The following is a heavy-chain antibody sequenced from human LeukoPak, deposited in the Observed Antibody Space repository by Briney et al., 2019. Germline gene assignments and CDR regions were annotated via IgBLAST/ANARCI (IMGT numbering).Heavy chain of an antibody. D-gene: IGHD6-6*01. CDR3: ARLAGSSSKDY. CDR1: GGSISSYY. V-gene: IGHV4-59*08. J-gene: IGHJ4*02. CDR2: IYYSGST. Sequence: PSETQSLTCTDSGGSISSYYWSWIRQPPGKGLEWIGYIYYSGSTNYNPSLKSRVTISVDTSKNQFSLKLSSVTAADTAVYYCARLAGSSSKDYWGQGTLVTVSS.